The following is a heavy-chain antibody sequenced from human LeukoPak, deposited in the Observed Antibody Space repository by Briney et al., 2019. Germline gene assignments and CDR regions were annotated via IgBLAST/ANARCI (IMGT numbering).Heavy chain of an antibody. D-gene: IGHD1-26*01. CDR1: GGSISSYY. Sequence: SETLSLTCTVSGGSISSYYWSWIRQPPGKGLEWTGYIHYSGTTNYSPSLKSRVTISVDTSKNQFSLKLSSVTAADTAVYYCATAGIVARRYFDYWGQGTLVIVPP. CDR3: ATAGIVARRYFDY. V-gene: IGHV4-59*08. J-gene: IGHJ4*02. CDR2: IHYSGTT.